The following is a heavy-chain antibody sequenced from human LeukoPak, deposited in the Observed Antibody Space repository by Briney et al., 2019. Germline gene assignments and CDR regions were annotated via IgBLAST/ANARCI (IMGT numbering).Heavy chain of an antibody. Sequence: ASVTVSCKASGYTFTVYYMHWVRQAPGQGLEWMGWINPNSGGTNYAQKFQGWVTMTRDTSISTAYMELSRLRSDDTAVYYCAVSGLVVPAAQRGDYYGMDVWGQGTTVTVSS. CDR2: INPNSGGT. V-gene: IGHV1-2*04. CDR1: GYTFTVYY. D-gene: IGHD2-2*01. CDR3: AVSGLVVPAAQRGDYYGMDV. J-gene: IGHJ6*02.